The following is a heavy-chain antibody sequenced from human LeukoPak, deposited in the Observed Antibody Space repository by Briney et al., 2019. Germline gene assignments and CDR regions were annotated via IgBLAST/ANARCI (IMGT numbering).Heavy chain of an antibody. CDR2: ISYDGSNK. V-gene: IGHV3-30-3*01. Sequence: PGGSLRLSCGASGFTFSSYAMHWVRQAPGKGLEWVAVISYDGSNKYYADSVKGRFTISRDNAKNSLYLQMNSLRAEDTAVYYCARGLYCSSTSCYLPAYWGQGTLVTVSS. J-gene: IGHJ4*02. CDR1: GFTFSSYA. CDR3: ARGLYCSSTSCYLPAY. D-gene: IGHD2-2*01.